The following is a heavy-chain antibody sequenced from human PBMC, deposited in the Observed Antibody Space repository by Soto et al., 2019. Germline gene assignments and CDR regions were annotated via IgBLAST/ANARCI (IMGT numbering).Heavy chain of an antibody. V-gene: IGHV1-58*02. CDR1: GVTFSSYT. J-gene: IGHJ4*02. CDR3: AADADLGIAEV. Sequence: GASVKVSCKASGVTFSSYTISWVRQARGQRLEWMGWIVVGSGNTNYAQKFQERVTITRDMSTSTAYMELSSLRSEDTAVYYCAADADLGIAEVWGRGTLVTVSS. CDR2: IVVGSGNT. D-gene: IGHD6-13*01.